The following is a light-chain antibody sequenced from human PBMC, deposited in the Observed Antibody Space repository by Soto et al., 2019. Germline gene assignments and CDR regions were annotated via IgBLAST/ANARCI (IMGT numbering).Light chain of an antibody. V-gene: IGLV1-44*01. Sequence: SVLTQPPSASGTPGQRVTISCSGSSSNIGTNPVNWYQQLPGTAPKLLIYTNYQRPSGVPDRFSGSKSGTSASLAISGLQSEDEADYYCAAWDDSLNGHVFGTGIKVTVL. CDR2: TNY. J-gene: IGLJ1*01. CDR3: AAWDDSLNGHV. CDR1: SSNIGTNP.